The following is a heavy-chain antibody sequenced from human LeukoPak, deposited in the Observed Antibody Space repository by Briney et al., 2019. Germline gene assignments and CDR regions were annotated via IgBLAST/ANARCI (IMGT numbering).Heavy chain of an antibody. Sequence: GGSLRLSCAASGFTFSDYYMSWIRQAPGKGLEWVSYISSSGSTIYYADSVKGRFTISRDNAKNSLYLQMNSLRAEDTAVYYCARERSGSSSWPDDAFDIWGQGTMVTVSS. J-gene: IGHJ3*02. D-gene: IGHD6-13*01. V-gene: IGHV3-11*01. CDR1: GFTFSDYY. CDR3: ARERSGSSSWPDDAFDI. CDR2: ISSSGSTI.